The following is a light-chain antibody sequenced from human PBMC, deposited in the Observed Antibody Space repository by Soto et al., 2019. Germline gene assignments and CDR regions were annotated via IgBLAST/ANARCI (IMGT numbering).Light chain of an antibody. V-gene: IGLV1-44*01. Sequence: QPVLAQPPSASGTPGQTVTISCSGGSSNIKTNGVSWYQQVPGAAPKLLIYSNSQRPSGAPDRFSGSKSGTSASLAISGLQYEDEATYHCSTWDDSLNGLIFGGGTKLTVL. CDR3: STWDDSLNGLI. J-gene: IGLJ2*01. CDR1: SSNIKTNG. CDR2: SNS.